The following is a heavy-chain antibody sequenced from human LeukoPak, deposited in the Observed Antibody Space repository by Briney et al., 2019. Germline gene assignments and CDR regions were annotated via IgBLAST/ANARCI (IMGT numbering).Heavy chain of an antibody. CDR1: GASISSHY. CDR2: IHYSGST. V-gene: IGHV4-59*08. CDR3: ARRYCSSVTCYNFDY. J-gene: IGHJ4*02. D-gene: IGHD2-2*02. Sequence: SETLSLTCSVSGASISSHYWSWIRQPPGKGLEWIGYIHYSGSTKYNPSFKSRVTISVDTSKTQFFLKLSSVTAADTAVYYCARRYCSSVTCYNFDYWGQGTLVTVSS.